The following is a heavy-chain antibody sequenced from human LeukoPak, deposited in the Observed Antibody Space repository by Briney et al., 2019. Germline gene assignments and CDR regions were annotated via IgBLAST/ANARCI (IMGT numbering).Heavy chain of an antibody. Sequence: SSETLSLTCAVYGDSFSGYYWSWIRQSPGTGLEWIGEVNDRGTTNYNPNLKSRVTISVVTSSNQFSLKSTSVTAADTAIYFCATRRGGPYPYYFDHWDQGALVTVSS. D-gene: IGHD2-15*01. V-gene: IGHV4-34*01. J-gene: IGHJ4*02. CDR3: ATRRGGPYPYYFDH. CDR1: GDSFSGYY. CDR2: VNDRGTT.